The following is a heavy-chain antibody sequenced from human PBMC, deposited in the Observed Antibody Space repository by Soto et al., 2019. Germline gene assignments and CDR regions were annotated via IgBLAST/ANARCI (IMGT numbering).Heavy chain of an antibody. CDR2: IIPIFGTA. Sequence: SVKVSCKASGGTFSSYAISWVRQAPGQGLEWMGGIIPIFGTANYSPSFQGHVTISADKSISTAYLQWSSLKASDTAMYYCASSTPGYYYGMDVWGQGTTVTVSS. CDR3: ASSTPGYYYGMDV. CDR1: GGTFSSYA. V-gene: IGHV1-69*06. J-gene: IGHJ6*02.